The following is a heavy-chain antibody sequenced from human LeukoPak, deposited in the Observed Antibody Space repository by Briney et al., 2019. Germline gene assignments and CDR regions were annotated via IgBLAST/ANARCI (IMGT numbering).Heavy chain of an antibody. CDR2: IYYRGST. Sequence: SETLSLTCTVSGGSISSYYWSWIRQPPGKGLEWIGYIYYRGSTNYNPSLKSRVTISVDTSKNQFSLKLSSETAADTAVYYCARHPYSGYDSYYYGMDVWGQGTTVTVSS. V-gene: IGHV4-59*08. CDR3: ARHPYSGYDSYYYGMDV. CDR1: GGSISSYY. D-gene: IGHD5-12*01. J-gene: IGHJ6*02.